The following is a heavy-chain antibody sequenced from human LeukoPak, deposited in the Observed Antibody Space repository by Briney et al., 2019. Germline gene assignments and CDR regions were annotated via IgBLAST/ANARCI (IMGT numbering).Heavy chain of an antibody. CDR3: ARNGFRTYCGTGCYSDYMDV. Sequence: PSETLSLTCAVCGGSFSGYYWSWIRQPPGKGLEWIGEINHSGSTNYNPSLKSRVTISVDTSKNQFSLKLSSVTAADTAVYYCARNGFRTYCGTGCYSDYMDVRGKGATVTVSS. J-gene: IGHJ6*03. V-gene: IGHV4-34*01. CDR1: GGSFSGYY. D-gene: IGHD2-21*02. CDR2: INHSGST.